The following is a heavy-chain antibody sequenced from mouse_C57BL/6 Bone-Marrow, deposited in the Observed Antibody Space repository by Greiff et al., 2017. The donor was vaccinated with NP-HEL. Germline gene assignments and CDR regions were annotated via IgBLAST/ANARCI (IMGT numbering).Heavy chain of an antibody. V-gene: IGHV1-15*01. CDR3: TRRGYSNYGAWFAY. D-gene: IGHD2-5*01. J-gene: IGHJ3*01. Sequence: VQLQQSGAELVRPGASVTLSCKASGYTFTDYEMHWVKQTPVHGLEWIGAIDPETGGTAYNQKFKGKAILTADKSSSTAYMELRSLTSEDSAVYYCTRRGYSNYGAWFAYWGQGTLVTVSA. CDR1: GYTFTDYE. CDR2: IDPETGGT.